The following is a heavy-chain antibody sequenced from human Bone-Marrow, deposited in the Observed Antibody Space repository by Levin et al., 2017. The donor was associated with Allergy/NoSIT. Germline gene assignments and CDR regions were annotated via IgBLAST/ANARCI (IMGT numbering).Heavy chain of an antibody. CDR3: AREASGGWYFDY. CDR1: GFTVSSNY. V-gene: IGHV3-53*01. D-gene: IGHD6-25*01. Sequence: PGGSLRLSCAASGFTVSSNYMTWVRQAPGRGLEWVSVISSGGGTSYADSVKGRFTISRDDSKNTLYLQMNSLRAEDTAVYFCAREASGGWYFDYWGQGTLVTVSS. CDR2: ISSGGGT. J-gene: IGHJ4*02.